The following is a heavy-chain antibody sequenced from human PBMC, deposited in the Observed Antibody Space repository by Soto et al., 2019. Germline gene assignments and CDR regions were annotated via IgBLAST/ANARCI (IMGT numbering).Heavy chain of an antibody. V-gene: IGHV3-74*01. CDR3: ARGLGSSQTLNDY. Sequence: EVPLVESGGGLVQPGGSLRLSCAASGFTFSNYWMHWVRQAPGKGLVWLSRINSDESSTNYADSVKGRFTISRDNAKNTLYLQMNSLRAEDTAVHYCARGLGSSQTLNDYWGQGTLVTVSS. D-gene: IGHD3-10*01. CDR2: INSDESST. J-gene: IGHJ4*02. CDR1: GFTFSNYW.